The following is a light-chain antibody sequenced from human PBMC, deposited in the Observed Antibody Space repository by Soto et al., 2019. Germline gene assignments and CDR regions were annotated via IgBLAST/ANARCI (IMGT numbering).Light chain of an antibody. CDR3: SSYTSSSTLVV. Sequence: QSALTQPASVSGSPGQSITISCTGTSSDVGGYNYVSWYQQHPGKAPKLTIYEVTNRPSGVSNRFSASKSGNTASLTISGLQAEDEADYYCSSYTSSSTLVVFGGGTKLTVL. J-gene: IGLJ2*01. CDR1: SSDVGGYNY. V-gene: IGLV2-14*01. CDR2: EVT.